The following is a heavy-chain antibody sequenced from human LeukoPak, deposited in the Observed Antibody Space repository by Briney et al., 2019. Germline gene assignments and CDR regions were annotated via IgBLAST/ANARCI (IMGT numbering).Heavy chain of an antibody. CDR3: AREGDGDYYDSSGYLSH. CDR1: GGTFSSYA. CDR2: IIPIFGTA. V-gene: IGHV1-69*01. Sequence: SVKVSCKASGGTFSSYAISWVRQAPGQGLEWMGGIIPIFGTANYAQKFQGRVTITADESTSTAYMELSSLRSEDTAVYYCAREGDGDYYDSSGYLSHWGQGTLVTVS. D-gene: IGHD3-22*01. J-gene: IGHJ4*02.